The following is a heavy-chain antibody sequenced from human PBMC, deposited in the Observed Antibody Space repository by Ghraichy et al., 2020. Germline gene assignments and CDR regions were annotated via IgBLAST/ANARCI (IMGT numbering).Heavy chain of an antibody. CDR2: FNANNGHI. V-gene: IGHV1-18*01. J-gene: IGHJ4*02. CDR3: ARDYDYNVDF. Sequence: ASVKVSCKASGYIFTRYGITWVRQAPGQGLEWMGWFNANNGHINYAQNFRGRVTLTTDTSTSTAYMELWSLRSEDTAIYYCARDYDYNVDFWGQGTVVTVSS. D-gene: IGHD3-16*01. CDR1: GYIFTRYG.